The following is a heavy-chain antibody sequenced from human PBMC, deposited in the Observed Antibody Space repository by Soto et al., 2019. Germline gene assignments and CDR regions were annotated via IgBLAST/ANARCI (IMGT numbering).Heavy chain of an antibody. D-gene: IGHD1-26*01. CDR2: IIPIFGTA. Sequence: SVKVSCKASGGTFSSYAISWVRQAPGQGLEWMGGIIPIFGTANYAQKFPGRVTITADKSTSTAYMELSSLRSEDTAVYYCARPFTEWELPDHRDYYYGMDVWGQGTTVTVSS. V-gene: IGHV1-69*06. J-gene: IGHJ6*02. CDR1: GGTFSSYA. CDR3: ARPFTEWELPDHRDYYYGMDV.